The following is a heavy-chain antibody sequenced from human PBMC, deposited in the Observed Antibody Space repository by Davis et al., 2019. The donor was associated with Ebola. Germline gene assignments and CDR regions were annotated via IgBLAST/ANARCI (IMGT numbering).Heavy chain of an antibody. Sequence: ASVKVSCKASGYTFTGYYMHWVRQAPGQGLEWMGWINPNSGGTNYAQKFQGRVTMTRDTSISTAYMELSRLRSDDTAVYYCARLGRGSGWYSNWYFDLWGRGTLVTVSS. D-gene: IGHD6-19*01. CDR1: GYTFTGYY. V-gene: IGHV1-2*02. J-gene: IGHJ2*01. CDR3: ARLGRGSGWYSNWYFDL. CDR2: INPNSGGT.